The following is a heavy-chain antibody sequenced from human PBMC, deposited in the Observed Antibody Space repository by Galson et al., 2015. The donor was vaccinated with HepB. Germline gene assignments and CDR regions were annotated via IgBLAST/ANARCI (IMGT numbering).Heavy chain of an antibody. CDR3: ARGGEGQWLEVTPFDY. CDR1: GYSFTSYW. V-gene: IGHV5-51*01. Sequence: QSGAEVKKPGESLRISCKGSGYSFTSYWIGWVRQMPGKGLEWMGIIYPGDSDTRYSPSFQGQVTISADKSISTAYLQWSSLKASDTAMYYCARGGEGQWLEVTPFDYWGQGTLVTVSS. CDR2: IYPGDSDT. J-gene: IGHJ4*02. D-gene: IGHD6-19*01.